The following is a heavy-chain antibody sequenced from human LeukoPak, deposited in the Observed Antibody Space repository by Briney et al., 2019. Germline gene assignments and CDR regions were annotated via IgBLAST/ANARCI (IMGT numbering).Heavy chain of an antibody. J-gene: IGHJ6*03. Sequence: SETLSLTCTVSGGSISSGSYYWSWIRQPAGKGLEWIGRIYTSGSTNYNPSLKSRVTISVDTSKNQFSLKLSSVTAADTAVYYCARDLSGYDYVWGSYRYDYYMDVWGKGTTVTASS. CDR3: ARDLSGYDYVWGSYRYDYYMDV. D-gene: IGHD3-16*02. CDR2: IYTSGST. CDR1: GGSISSGSYY. V-gene: IGHV4-61*02.